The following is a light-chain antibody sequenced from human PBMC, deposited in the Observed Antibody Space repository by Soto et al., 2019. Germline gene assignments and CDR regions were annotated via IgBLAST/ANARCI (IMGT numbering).Light chain of an antibody. CDR1: QNVSHNY. V-gene: IGKV3-20*01. CDR2: GAS. Sequence: ELVLTQSPGTLSLSPGERATLSCRASQNVSHNYLAWYQQNPGQAPRLLIYGASSRATGIPDRFSGSGSGTDFTLTINRLEPEDFAVFFCQQYAGSPLTFGGGTKVDIK. J-gene: IGKJ4*01. CDR3: QQYAGSPLT.